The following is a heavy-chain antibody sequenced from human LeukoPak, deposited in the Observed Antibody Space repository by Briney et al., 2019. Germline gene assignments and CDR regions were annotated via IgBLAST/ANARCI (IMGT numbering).Heavy chain of an antibody. D-gene: IGHD2-2*02. J-gene: IGHJ5*02. CDR2: INHSGST. V-gene: IGHV4-34*01. CDR1: GGSFSGYY. CDR3: ARGPSYCSSTSCYTRYNWFDP. Sequence: SETLSLTCAVYGGSFSGYYWSWIRQPPGKGLEWIGEINHSGSTNYNPSLKSRVTISVATSKNQFSLKLSSVTAADTAVYYCARGPSYCSSTSCYTRYNWFDPWGQGTLVTVSS.